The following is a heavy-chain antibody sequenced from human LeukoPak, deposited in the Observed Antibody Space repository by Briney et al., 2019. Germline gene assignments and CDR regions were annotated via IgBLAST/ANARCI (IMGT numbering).Heavy chain of an antibody. V-gene: IGHV3-30*03. CDR3: ARDGDCGGDCYLYGMDV. CDR2: ISDDGRRK. Sequence: GGSLRLSCAASGFSFISYGMHWVRQAPGKGLEWVGVISDDGRRKDYADSVKGRFTISRDNSKNTLYLQMNSLRAEDTAVYYCARDGDCGGDCYLYGMDVWGQGTTVTVSS. J-gene: IGHJ6*02. D-gene: IGHD2-21*02. CDR1: GFSFISYG.